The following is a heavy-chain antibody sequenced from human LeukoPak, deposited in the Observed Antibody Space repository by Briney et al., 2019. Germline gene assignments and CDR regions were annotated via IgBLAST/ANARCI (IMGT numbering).Heavy chain of an antibody. CDR3: ARDLYYYDSSAYPPTWFDP. CDR2: IYHGGSP. D-gene: IGHD3-22*01. J-gene: IGHJ5*02. Sequence: SETLSLTCTVSGYFISSGYYWGWIRQPPGKGLEWIGSIYHGGSPYYNPSLKSRVTISVDTSMNRFSLKLNSVTAADTAVYYCARDLYYYDSSAYPPTWFDPWGQRILVTVSS. CDR1: GYFISSGYY. V-gene: IGHV4-38-2*02.